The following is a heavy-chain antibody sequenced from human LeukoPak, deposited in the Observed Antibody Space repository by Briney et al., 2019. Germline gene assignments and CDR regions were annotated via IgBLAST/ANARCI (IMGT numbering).Heavy chain of an antibody. D-gene: IGHD3-22*01. CDR1: GGSISSYY. CDR2: IYYSGST. CDR3: ARGRREYYYDSSGYNYFDY. Sequence: PSETLSLTCTVSGGSISSYYWSWIRQPPGKGLEWIGYIYYSGSTNYNPSLKSRVTISVDTSKNQFSLKLRSVTAADTAVYYCARGRREYYYDSSGYNYFDYWGQGTLVTVSS. J-gene: IGHJ4*02. V-gene: IGHV4-59*01.